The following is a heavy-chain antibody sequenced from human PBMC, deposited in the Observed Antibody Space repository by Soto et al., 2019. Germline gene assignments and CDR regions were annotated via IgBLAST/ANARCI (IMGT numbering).Heavy chain of an antibody. Sequence: GGSLRLSCAASGFTFSSYSMNWVRQAPGKGLEWVSSISSSSSTIYYADSVKGRFTISRDNAKNSLYLQMNSLRDEDTAVYYCARGDISMFYYVMSGYSPLHVFNFWGKGTMAPAS. CDR2: ISSSSSTI. V-gene: IGHV3-48*02. D-gene: IGHD3-22*01. CDR1: GFTFSSYS. J-gene: IGHJ3*01. CDR3: ARGDISMFYYVMSGYSPLHVFNF.